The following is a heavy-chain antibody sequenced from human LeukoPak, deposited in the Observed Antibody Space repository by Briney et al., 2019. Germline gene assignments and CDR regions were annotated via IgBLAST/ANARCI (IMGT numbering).Heavy chain of an antibody. CDR2: INHSGST. D-gene: IGHD2-15*01. CDR3: ARGSRKARRTEFVVTPLNPYNWFDP. V-gene: IGHV4-34*01. J-gene: IGHJ5*02. Sequence: PSETLSLTCAVYGGSFSGYYWSWIRQPPGKGLEWIGEINHSGSTNYNPSLKSRVTISVDTSKNQFSLKLSSVTAADTAVYYCARGSRKARRTEFVVTPLNPYNWFDPWGQGTLVTVSS. CDR1: GGSFSGYY.